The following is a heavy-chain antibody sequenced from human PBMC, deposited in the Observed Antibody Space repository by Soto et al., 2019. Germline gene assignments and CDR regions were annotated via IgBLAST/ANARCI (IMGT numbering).Heavy chain of an antibody. CDR2: IYWDDDK. CDR3: ATSRNYGDYDY. J-gene: IGHJ4*02. V-gene: IGHV2-5*02. CDR1: GFSLSTTGAG. D-gene: IGHD4-17*01. Sequence: QITLKESSPTLVKPTQTLTLTCTFSGFSLSTTGAGVGWVRQPPGKALEWLALIYWDDDKAYSPSLKSRLTITKDTTKNRVVLTLTNMNPLDTATYYCATSRNYGDYDYWGQGTLVTVSS.